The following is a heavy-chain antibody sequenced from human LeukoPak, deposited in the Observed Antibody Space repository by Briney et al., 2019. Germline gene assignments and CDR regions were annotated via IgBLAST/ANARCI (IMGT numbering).Heavy chain of an antibody. Sequence: PGGSLRLSCAASGFTFSSYGMHWVRQAPGKGLEWVAFIRYDGSNKYYADSVKGRFTISRDNSKNTLYLQMNSLRAEDTAVYYCPKDILGVSYPLFFAYWGQGTLVTVSS. J-gene: IGHJ4*02. CDR3: PKDILGVSYPLFFAY. CDR1: GFTFSSYG. D-gene: IGHD1-26*01. CDR2: IRYDGSNK. V-gene: IGHV3-30*02.